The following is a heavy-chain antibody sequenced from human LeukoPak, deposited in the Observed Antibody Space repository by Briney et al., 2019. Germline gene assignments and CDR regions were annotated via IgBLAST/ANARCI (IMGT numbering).Heavy chain of an antibody. CDR1: GGSFSGYF. CDR2: INHSGST. Sequence: SETLSPTCAVYGGSFSGYFWSWIRPPPGKGLGWVGEINHSGSTNYNPSLKSRVTISVDTSKNQCSLKLSSVTAADTAVYYCARGLVVVTATYFDYWGQGTLVTVSS. J-gene: IGHJ4*02. D-gene: IGHD2-21*02. CDR3: ARGLVVVTATYFDY. V-gene: IGHV4-34*01.